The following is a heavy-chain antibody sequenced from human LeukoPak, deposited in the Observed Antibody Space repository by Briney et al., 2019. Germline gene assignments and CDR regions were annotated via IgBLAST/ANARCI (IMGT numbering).Heavy chain of an antibody. CDR1: GYTFTGYY. J-gene: IGHJ6*02. D-gene: IGHD5-18*01. Sequence: ASVKVSCKASGYTFTGYYMHWVRQAPGQGLEWMGWVSPYNGNTNYAQKFQGRVTVTTDTSTSTAYMELRSLRSDDTALYYCARVMHWDKPMARGRGMDVWGQGTTVTVSS. CDR3: ARVMHWDKPMARGRGMDV. V-gene: IGHV1-18*04. CDR2: VSPYNGNT.